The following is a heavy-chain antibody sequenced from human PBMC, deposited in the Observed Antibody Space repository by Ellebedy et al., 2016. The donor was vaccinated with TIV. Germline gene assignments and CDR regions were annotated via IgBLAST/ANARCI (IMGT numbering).Heavy chain of an antibody. J-gene: IGHJ3*02. CDR1: GGSINTYY. V-gene: IGHV4-59*12. Sequence: SETLSLTCTVSGGSINTYYWTWIRQPPGKGLEYIGYVHYTGSTNYNPSLRSRVTLSVDPFKNQFSLKLDSVTAADTAVYYCARDSKKGWAFDIWGQGTMVTVSS. CDR3: ARDSKKGWAFDI. CDR2: VHYTGST.